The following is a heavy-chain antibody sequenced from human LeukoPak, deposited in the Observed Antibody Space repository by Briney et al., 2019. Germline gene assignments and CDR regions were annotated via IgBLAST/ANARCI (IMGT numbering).Heavy chain of an antibody. CDR1: GFTFSSYV. J-gene: IGHJ4*02. Sequence: PGRSLRLSCAASGFTFSSYVMHWVRQAPGKGLEWVALISYDDGSNEYYADSVKGRFTISRDNSKNTLYLQMNSLRTEDTAVYYCARDVRQGYSYGFHYWGQGTLVTVSS. V-gene: IGHV3-30*04. D-gene: IGHD5-18*01. CDR2: ISYDDGSNE. CDR3: ARDVRQGYSYGFHY.